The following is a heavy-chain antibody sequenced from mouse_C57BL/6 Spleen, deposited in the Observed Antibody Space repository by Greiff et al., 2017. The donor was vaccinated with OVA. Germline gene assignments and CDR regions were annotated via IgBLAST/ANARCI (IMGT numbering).Heavy chain of an antibody. CDR2: IYPGDGDT. V-gene: IGHV1-82*01. CDR3: ARGITTGVEDYAMDY. J-gene: IGHJ4*01. D-gene: IGHD1-1*01. CDR1: GYAFSSSW. Sequence: QVQLQQSGPALVKPGASVQISCKASGYAFSSSWMNWVKQRPGKGLEWIGRIYPGDGDTNYNGKFKGKATLTADKSSSTAYMQLSSLTSEDSAVYFCARGITTGVEDYAMDYWGQGTSVTVSS.